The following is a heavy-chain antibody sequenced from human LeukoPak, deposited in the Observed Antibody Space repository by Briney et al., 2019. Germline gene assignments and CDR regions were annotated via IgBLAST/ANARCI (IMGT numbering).Heavy chain of an antibody. Sequence: GALVQVSCKASGYTFTSYDINWVRQATGQGREWMGWMNPNSGNTGYAQKFQGRVTITRNTSISTAYMELSSLRSEDTAVYYCAIAQYQLLPATFAYYYYMDVWGKGTTVTVSS. V-gene: IGHV1-8*03. CDR1: GYTFTSYD. CDR2: MNPNSGNT. D-gene: IGHD2-2*01. J-gene: IGHJ6*03. CDR3: AIAQYQLLPATFAYYYYMDV.